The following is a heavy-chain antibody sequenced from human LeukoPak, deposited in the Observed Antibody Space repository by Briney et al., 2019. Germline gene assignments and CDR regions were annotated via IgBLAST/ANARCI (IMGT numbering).Heavy chain of an antibody. CDR2: ISAYNGNT. D-gene: IGHD1-26*01. J-gene: IGHJ4*02. Sequence: ASVKVSCKTSGYTFNTYGISWVRQAPGQGLEWMGWISAYNGNTNYAQNFQGRVTMTTDTSTSTAYMELRSLRSDDTAVYYCARASGSYYLRPHDYWGQGTLVTVSS. V-gene: IGHV1-18*01. CDR1: GYTFNTYG. CDR3: ARASGSYYLRPHDY.